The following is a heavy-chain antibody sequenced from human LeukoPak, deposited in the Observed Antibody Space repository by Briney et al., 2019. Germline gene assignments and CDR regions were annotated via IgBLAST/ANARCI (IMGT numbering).Heavy chain of an antibody. J-gene: IGHJ4*02. CDR3: ARDSGYYGSGSYVYFDY. CDR2: IYYSGST. V-gene: IGHV4-30-4*01. CDR1: GGSISSGDYY. Sequence: SETLSLTCTVSGGSISSGDYYWSWIRQPPGKGLEWIGYIYYSGSTYYNPSLRSRVTISVDTSKNQFSLKLSSVTAADTAVYYCARDSGYYGSGSYVYFDYWGQGTLVTVSS. D-gene: IGHD3-10*01.